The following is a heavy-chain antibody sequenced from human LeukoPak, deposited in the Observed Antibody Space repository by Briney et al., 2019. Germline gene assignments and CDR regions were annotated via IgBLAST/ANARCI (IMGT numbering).Heavy chain of an antibody. CDR1: GYTFTSYY. J-gene: IGHJ4*02. D-gene: IGHD1-26*01. V-gene: IGHV1-46*01. Sequence: ASVKVSCKASGYTFTSYYMHWVRQAPGQGLEWMGIINPSGGSTSYAQKFQGRVTMTRDMSTSTAYMELSSLRSEDTAVYYCARNAHRYSGSYYFGRGTFDYWGQGTLVTVSS. CDR2: INPSGGST. CDR3: ARNAHRYSGSYYFGRGTFDY.